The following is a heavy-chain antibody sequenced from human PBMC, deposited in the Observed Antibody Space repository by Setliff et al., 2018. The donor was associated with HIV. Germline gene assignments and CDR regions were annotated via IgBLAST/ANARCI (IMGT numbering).Heavy chain of an antibody. CDR1: GFTFSSYY. Sequence: GGSLRLSCAPSGFTFSSYYMTWVRQAPGKGLEWVAYISSSASSIYYASVKGRFTISRDDSKSITYLQMNGLQTEDTAIYYCTRESGGKIDYWGQGTLVTVSS. V-gene: IGHV3-49*02. D-gene: IGHD2-15*01. J-gene: IGHJ4*02. CDR2: ISSSASS. CDR3: TRESGGKIDY.